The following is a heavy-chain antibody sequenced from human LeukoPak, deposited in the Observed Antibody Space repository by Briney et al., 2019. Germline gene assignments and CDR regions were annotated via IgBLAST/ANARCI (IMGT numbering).Heavy chain of an antibody. D-gene: IGHD3-10*01. J-gene: IGHJ3*02. V-gene: IGHV1-2*02. CDR3: ARDRDSVAFDS. Sequence: ASVNVSCKASGYTFTGYYMHWVRQAPGQGLEWMGWINPNSGGTNYAQKFQGRVTMTRDTSISTAYMELTRLRSDDTAVYYCARDRDSVAFDSWGQGTMVTVSS. CDR2: INPNSGGT. CDR1: GYTFTGYY.